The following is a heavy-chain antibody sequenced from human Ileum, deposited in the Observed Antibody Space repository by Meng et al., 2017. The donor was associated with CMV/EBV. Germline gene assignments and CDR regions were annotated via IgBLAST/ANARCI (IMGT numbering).Heavy chain of an antibody. CDR3: ARDHSLYGMDV. CDR1: GGSISTYY. D-gene: IGHD2-15*01. CDR2: IYYSGNT. V-gene: IGHV4-59*01. J-gene: IGHJ6*02. Sequence: SETLSLTCTVSGGSISTYYWSWIRQPPGKGLEWIGFIYYSGNTDYSPSLKSRVIISLDTSKNQFSLKLKSVTAADTAVYYCARDHSLYGMDVWGQGTTVTVSS.